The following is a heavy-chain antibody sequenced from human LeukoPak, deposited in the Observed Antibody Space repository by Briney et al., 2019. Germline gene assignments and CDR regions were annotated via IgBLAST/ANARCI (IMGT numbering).Heavy chain of an antibody. CDR2: MNPNSGNT. CDR3: ARIRDGYNDAYDI. J-gene: IGHJ3*02. CDR1: RYTFTSYD. Sequence: ASVKVSCKASRYTFTSYDINWVRQATGQGLEWMGWMNPNSGNTGYAQKFQGRVTMTRNTSISTAYMELSSLRSEDTAVYYCARIRDGYNDAYDIWGQGTMVTVPS. V-gene: IGHV1-8*01. D-gene: IGHD5-24*01.